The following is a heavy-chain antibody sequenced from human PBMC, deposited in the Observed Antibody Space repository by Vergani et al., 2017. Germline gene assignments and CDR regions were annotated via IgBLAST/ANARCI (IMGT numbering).Heavy chain of an antibody. CDR1: GFPFSTYG. D-gene: IGHD3-16*01. Sequence: VQLVESGGGVVQPGESLRLSCAASGFPFSTYGMHWVRQAPGKGLEWVSYISSSSSTIYYADSVKGRFTISRDNAKNSLYLLMNSLRAEDTAVYYCARTRLPFDYWGQGTLVTVSS. CDR3: ARTRLPFDY. V-gene: IGHV3-48*01. CDR2: ISSSSSTI. J-gene: IGHJ4*02.